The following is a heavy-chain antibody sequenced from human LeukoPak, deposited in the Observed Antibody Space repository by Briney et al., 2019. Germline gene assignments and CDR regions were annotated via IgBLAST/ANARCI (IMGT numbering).Heavy chain of an antibody. J-gene: IGHJ4*02. Sequence: SETLSLTCTVSGGSISSYYWSWIRQSPGKGLEWIGYISYSGSTNYNPSLKSRVTISVDTSKNQFSLKLSSVTAADRAVYYCARRGEGYTQSFDYWGQGTLVTVSS. CDR1: GGSISSYY. CDR3: ARRGEGYTQSFDY. CDR2: ISYSGST. D-gene: IGHD5-24*01. V-gene: IGHV4-59*12.